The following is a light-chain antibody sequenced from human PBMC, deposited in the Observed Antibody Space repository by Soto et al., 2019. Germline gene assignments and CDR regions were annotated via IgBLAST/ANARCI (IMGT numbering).Light chain of an antibody. Sequence: EIVLTQSPGTLSLSPGDRATLSCRASESVTSNYLALYQQTPGQAPRLLIYFTSSRSTGGPDRFSGSRSGTDFTLTISSRQSEDFAVYYCQHYNNRPPWTFGQGTKV. CDR2: FTS. J-gene: IGKJ1*01. V-gene: IGKV3-20*01. CDR3: QHYNNRPPWT. CDR1: ESVTSNY.